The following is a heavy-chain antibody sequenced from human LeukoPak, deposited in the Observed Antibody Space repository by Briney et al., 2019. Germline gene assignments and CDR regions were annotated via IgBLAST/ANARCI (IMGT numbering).Heavy chain of an antibody. D-gene: IGHD3-10*01. J-gene: IGHJ5*02. CDR3: AREANYYGSGSYPNWFDP. CDR2: IYSGGST. V-gene: IGHV3-53*01. CDR1: GFTFSSYA. Sequence: GGSLRLSCAASGFTFSSYAMSWVRQAPGKGLEWVSVIYSGGSTYYADSVKGRFTISRDNSKNTLYLQMNSLRAEDTAVYYCAREANYYGSGSYPNWFDPWGQGTLVTVSS.